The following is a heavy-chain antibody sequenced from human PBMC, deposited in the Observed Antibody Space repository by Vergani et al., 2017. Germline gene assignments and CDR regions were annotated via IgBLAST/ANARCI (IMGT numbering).Heavy chain of an antibody. CDR1: GFTVSSNY. CDR3: ARGAGYSSGWYEY. V-gene: IGHV3-53*01. CDR2: IYSGGST. J-gene: IGHJ4*02. D-gene: IGHD6-19*01. Sequence: EVQLVESGGGLIQPGGSLRLSCAASGFTVSSNYMSWVRQAPGKGLEWVSVIYSGGSTYYADSVKGRFTISRDNSKNTLYLKMNSLRAEDTAVYYCARGAGYSSGWYEYWGQGTLVTVSS.